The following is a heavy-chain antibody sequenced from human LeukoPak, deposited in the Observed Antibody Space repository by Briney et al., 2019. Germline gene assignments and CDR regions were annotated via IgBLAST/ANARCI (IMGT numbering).Heavy chain of an antibody. J-gene: IGHJ4*02. CDR1: GGSIASSSYY. CDR2: IYYSGST. Sequence: SETLSLTCTVSGGSIASSSYYWGWIRQPPWKGLEWIGSIYYSGSTYYNPSLRSRVTISVDTSKNQFSLKLSSVTAADTAVYYCARRMYAGDSHSFDYWGQGTLVTVSS. CDR3: ARRMYAGDSHSFDY. D-gene: IGHD7-27*01. V-gene: IGHV4-39*01.